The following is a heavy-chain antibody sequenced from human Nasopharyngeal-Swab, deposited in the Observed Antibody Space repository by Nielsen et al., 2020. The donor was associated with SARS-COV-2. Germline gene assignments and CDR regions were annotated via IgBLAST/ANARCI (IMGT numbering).Heavy chain of an antibody. Sequence: GALKISCAASGFTFSSYSMNWVRQAPGKGLEWVSYISSTSSTIYYADSVKGRFTISRDNAKNSLYLQMDSLRAEDTAVYYCARDPLGMVGAHIDYWGQGTLVTVSS. D-gene: IGHD1-26*01. CDR3: ARDPLGMVGAHIDY. J-gene: IGHJ4*02. CDR1: GFTFSSYS. CDR2: ISSTSSTI. V-gene: IGHV3-48*04.